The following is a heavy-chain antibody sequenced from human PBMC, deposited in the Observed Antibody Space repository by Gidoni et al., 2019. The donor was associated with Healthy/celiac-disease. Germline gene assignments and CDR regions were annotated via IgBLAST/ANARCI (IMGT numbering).Heavy chain of an antibody. V-gene: IGHV1-69*06. CDR3: ASMAATGYYYMDV. CDR2: IIPIFGTA. Sequence: QVQLVQSGAAVKKPGSSVKVSCKASGDTVSSYAISWVRTAPGQGLEWMGGIIPIFGTANYAQKFQGRVTITADKSTSTAYMVLSSLRSEDTAVYYCASMAATGYYYMDVWGKGTTVTVSS. CDR1: GDTVSSYA. D-gene: IGHD2-15*01. J-gene: IGHJ6*03.